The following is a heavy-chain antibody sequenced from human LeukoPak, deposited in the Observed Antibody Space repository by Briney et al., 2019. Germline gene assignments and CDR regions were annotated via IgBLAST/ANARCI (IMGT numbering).Heavy chain of an antibody. D-gene: IGHD6-19*01. CDR2: IKHDGGEK. V-gene: IGHV3-7*01. J-gene: IGHJ4*02. CDR1: GFTFSNYW. CDR3: TRSGIYSSAWSDY. Sequence: GGSLRLSYVASGFTFSNYWMSWVRQAPGKGLEWVANIKHDGGEKYYVDSVKGRFTISRDDAKNTVYLQMNSLRDEDTAVYYCTRSGIYSSAWSDYWGQGILVTVSS.